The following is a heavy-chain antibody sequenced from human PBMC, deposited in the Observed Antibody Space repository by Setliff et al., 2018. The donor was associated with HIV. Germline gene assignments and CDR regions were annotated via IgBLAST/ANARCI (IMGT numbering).Heavy chain of an antibody. Sequence: SETLSLTCTVSGDSISNHYWTWIRQPAGKGLEWIGRIYGGGTSNYNPSLKSRVTMSFDSSNNQFSLKVSSVTAADTAVYYCARGRYDDWNYAARGNWFDSWGQGTLVTVS. CDR2: IYGGGTS. D-gene: IGHD1-7*01. V-gene: IGHV4-4*07. CDR1: GDSISNHY. CDR3: ARGRYDDWNYAARGNWFDS. J-gene: IGHJ5*01.